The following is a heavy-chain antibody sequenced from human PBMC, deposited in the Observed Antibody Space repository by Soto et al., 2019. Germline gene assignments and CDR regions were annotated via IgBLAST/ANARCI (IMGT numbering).Heavy chain of an antibody. V-gene: IGHV1-69*13. CDR2: IIPIFGTA. J-gene: IGHJ4*02. CDR1: GGTFSSYA. D-gene: IGHD3-22*01. CDR3: ARGPSYDSSGYSPKDPDY. Sequence: GASVKVSCKASGGTFSSYAISWVRQAPGQGLEWMGGIIPIFGTANYAQKFQGRVTITADESTSTAYMELSSLRSEDTAVYYCARGPSYDSSGYSPKDPDYWGQGTLVTVSS.